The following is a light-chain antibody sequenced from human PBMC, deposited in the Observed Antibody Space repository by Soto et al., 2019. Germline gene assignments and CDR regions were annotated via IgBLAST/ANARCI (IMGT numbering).Light chain of an antibody. J-gene: IGKJ4*01. CDR2: DAS. Sequence: DIQMTQSPSSLSSSVGDRVTITCLASQISSSWLAWYQQKPWKAPKLLIYDASSLERGVPSRFSGSGSGTEFTLTISRLQPDDFATYYCQQYNSYPITFGGGTKVEIK. CDR1: QISSSW. CDR3: QQYNSYPIT. V-gene: IGKV1-5*01.